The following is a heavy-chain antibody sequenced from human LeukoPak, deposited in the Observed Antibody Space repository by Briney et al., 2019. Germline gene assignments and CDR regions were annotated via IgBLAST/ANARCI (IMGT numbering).Heavy chain of an antibody. Sequence: SETLSLTCTVSGDSISYYYWSWIRQPAGKGLEWIGRIYTSGSTNYNPSLKSRVTMSVDTSKNQFSLKLSSVTAADTAVYYCARDRIVGAGDAFDIWGQGTMVTVSS. CDR1: GDSISYYY. J-gene: IGHJ3*02. CDR2: IYTSGST. D-gene: IGHD1-26*01. V-gene: IGHV4-4*07. CDR3: ARDRIVGAGDAFDI.